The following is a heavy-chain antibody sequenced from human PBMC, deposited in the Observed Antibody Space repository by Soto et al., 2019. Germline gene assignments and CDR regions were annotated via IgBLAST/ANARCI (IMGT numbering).Heavy chain of an antibody. CDR3: ARDLKTWNDGPGY. V-gene: IGHV1-69*13. Sequence: ASVKVSCKASGGTFSSYAISWVRQAPGQGLEWMGGIIPIFGTPNYAQKFQGRVTITADESTSTASMELSSLRSEDTAGYYCARDLKTWNDGPGYGGKGPLLTV. D-gene: IGHD1-1*01. CDR2: IIPIFGTP. J-gene: IGHJ4*02. CDR1: GGTFSSYA.